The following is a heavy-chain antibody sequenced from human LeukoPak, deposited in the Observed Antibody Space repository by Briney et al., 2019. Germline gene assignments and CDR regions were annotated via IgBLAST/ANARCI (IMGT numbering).Heavy chain of an antibody. CDR3: ARDGSGGSCYI. J-gene: IGHJ4*02. CDR1: GFTFSSYG. CDR2: ISYDGSNK. Sequence: GGSLRLSCAASGFTFSSYGMHWVRQAPGKGLEWVAVISYDGSNKYYADSVKGRFTISRDNPKNTLYLQMNSLRAEDTAVYYCARDGSGGSCYIWGQGTLVTVSS. V-gene: IGHV3-30*03. D-gene: IGHD2-15*01.